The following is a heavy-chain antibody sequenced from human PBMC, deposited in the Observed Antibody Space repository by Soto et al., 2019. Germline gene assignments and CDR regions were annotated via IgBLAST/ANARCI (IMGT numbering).Heavy chain of an antibody. V-gene: IGHV2-5*02. CDR2: IYWDDDK. CDR1: GFSLTTTGVG. D-gene: IGHD3-9*01. J-gene: IGHJ5*01. CDR3: ARLQRHTSNYHSWFDS. Sequence: QITLKESGPTLVKPTQHLTLTCTFSGFSLTTTGVGVAWIRQPPGKALECLAIIYWDDDKRYSPSLKSRLTITKDTSKNQVVLKMANVDSVETATYFCARLQRHTSNYHSWFDSWGQGTLVTVSS.